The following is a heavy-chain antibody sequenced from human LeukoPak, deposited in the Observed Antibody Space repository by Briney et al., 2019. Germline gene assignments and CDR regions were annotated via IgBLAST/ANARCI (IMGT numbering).Heavy chain of an antibody. D-gene: IGHD3-3*01. V-gene: IGHV3-15*01. J-gene: IGHJ4*02. CDR2: IKSKTDGGTT. CDR3: TTGTYDFWSGYYFDY. Sequence: GGSLRLSCAASGFTFSNARMSWVRQAPGKGLEWVGRIKSKTDGGTTDYAAPVKGRFTISRDDSKNTLYLQMNSLKTEDTAVYYCTTGTYDFWSGYYFDYWGQGTLVTVSS. CDR1: GFTFSNAR.